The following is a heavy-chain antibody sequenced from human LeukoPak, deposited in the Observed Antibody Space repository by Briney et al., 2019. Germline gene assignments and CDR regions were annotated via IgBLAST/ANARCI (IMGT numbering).Heavy chain of an antibody. CDR1: GFTFRNYC. V-gene: IGHV3-7*01. CDR2: MKQDESEK. D-gene: IGHD3-22*01. J-gene: IGHJ4*02. Sequence: PGGSLRLSCAASGFTFRNYCMTWVRQVPGKGLEWVASMKQDESEKYFLDSVKGRFTISRDNAENSLYLQMNSLRAEDTAVYYCARVYYQDSGTSYRHLDYWGQGTLVTVSS. CDR3: ARVYYQDSGTSYRHLDY.